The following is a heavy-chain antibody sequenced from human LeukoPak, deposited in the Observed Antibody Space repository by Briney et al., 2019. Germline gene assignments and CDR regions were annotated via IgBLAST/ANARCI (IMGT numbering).Heavy chain of an antibody. CDR1: GYTFTGYY. CDR3: ARLKGSVVVPYYYYGMDV. Sequence: GPVKVSCKASGYTFTGYYIHWVRQAPGQGLEWMGWINPNSGGTNYAQKFQGRVTMTRNTSISTAYMELSSLRSEDTAVYYCARLKGSVVVPYYYYGMDVWGQGTTVTVSS. J-gene: IGHJ6*02. D-gene: IGHD3-10*01. V-gene: IGHV1-2*02. CDR2: INPNSGGT.